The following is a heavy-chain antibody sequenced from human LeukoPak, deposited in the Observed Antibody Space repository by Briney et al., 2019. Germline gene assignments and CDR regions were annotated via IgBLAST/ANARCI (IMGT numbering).Heavy chain of an antibody. J-gene: IGHJ5*02. CDR2: IYYSGST. D-gene: IGHD5-18*01. CDR1: GGSISSSSYY. CDR3: ARRGYSYAHFDP. Sequence: SETLSLTCTVSGGSISSSSYYWGWIRQPPGKGLEWIGSIYYSGSTYYNPSLKSRVTISVDTSKNQFSLKLSSVTAADTAVYYCARRGYSYAHFDPWGQGTLVTVSS. V-gene: IGHV4-39*01.